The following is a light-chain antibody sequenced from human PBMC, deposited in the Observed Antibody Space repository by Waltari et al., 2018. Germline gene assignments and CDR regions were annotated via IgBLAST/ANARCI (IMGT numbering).Light chain of an antibody. CDR1: VLPKNY. CDR3: QSADRSGTL. V-gene: IGLV3-25*03. J-gene: IGLJ2*01. Sequence: SYELTQPPSMSVSPGQTARITCSGDVLPKNYAYWYQQKPGQAPVLVIYKDTERPSGIPDRCSGSSSGTTVTLTISRVQADDAAHYYCQSADRSGTLFGGGTTLTVL. CDR2: KDT.